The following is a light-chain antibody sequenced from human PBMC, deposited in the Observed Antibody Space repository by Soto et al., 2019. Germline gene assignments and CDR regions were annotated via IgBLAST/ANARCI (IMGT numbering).Light chain of an antibody. V-gene: IGLV1-47*01. CDR1: TSNFGSNY. CDR3: AAWDDSLSGRV. CDR2: MNN. Sequence: QSVLTQPPSASGTPGQRVTISCSGSTSNFGSNYVYWYQQLPGTAPKLLIYMNNQRPSGVPDRFSGSKSGTSASLAISGLRSEDEADYYCAAWDDSLSGRVFGGGTKLTVL. J-gene: IGLJ2*01.